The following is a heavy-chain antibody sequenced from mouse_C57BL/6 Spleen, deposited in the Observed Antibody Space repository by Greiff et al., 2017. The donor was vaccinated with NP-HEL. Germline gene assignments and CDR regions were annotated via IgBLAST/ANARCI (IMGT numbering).Heavy chain of an antibody. Sequence: QVQLQQPGAELVMPGASVKLSCKASGYTFTSYWMHWVKQRPGQGLEWIGEIDPSDSYTNYNQKFKGKSTLTVDKSSSTAYMQLSSLTSEYSAVSYCARGSSGSSFAYWGQVILVTVSA. CDR3: ARGSSGSSFAY. J-gene: IGHJ3*01. CDR1: GYTFTSYW. D-gene: IGHD3-2*02. V-gene: IGHV1-69*01. CDR2: IDPSDSYT.